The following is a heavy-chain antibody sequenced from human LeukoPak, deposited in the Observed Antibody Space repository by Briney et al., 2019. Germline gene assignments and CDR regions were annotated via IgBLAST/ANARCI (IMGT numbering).Heavy chain of an antibody. CDR3: AGHIVVVPAAILYYGMDV. J-gene: IGHJ6*02. D-gene: IGHD2-2*01. Sequence: QPGGSLRLSCAASGFTFSSTSMSWVRQAPGKGLEWVAVTVGGGDGTYYADSVKGRFTISRDNSKNTLYLQMNSLRAEDTAVYYCAGHIVVVPAAILYYGMDVWGQGTTVTVSS. CDR2: TVGGGDGT. CDR1: GFTFSSTS. V-gene: IGHV3-23*01.